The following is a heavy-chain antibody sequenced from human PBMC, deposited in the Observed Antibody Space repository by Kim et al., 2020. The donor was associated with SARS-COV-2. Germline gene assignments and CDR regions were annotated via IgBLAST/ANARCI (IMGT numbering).Heavy chain of an antibody. V-gene: IGHV4-59*08. Sequence: YNPSLKSRVTISVDTSKNQFSLKLSSVTAADTAVYYCARQTRGSYSSFDYWGQGTLVTVSS. CDR3: ARQTRGSYSSFDY. D-gene: IGHD1-26*01. J-gene: IGHJ4*02.